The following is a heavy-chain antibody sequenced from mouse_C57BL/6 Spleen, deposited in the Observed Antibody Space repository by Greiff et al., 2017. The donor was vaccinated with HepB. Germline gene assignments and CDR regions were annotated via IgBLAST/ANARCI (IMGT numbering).Heavy chain of an antibody. CDR1: GYTFTSYW. J-gene: IGHJ2*01. CDR2: IDPSDSYT. CDR3: ARSGDYDAYYFDY. V-gene: IGHV1-59*01. D-gene: IGHD2-4*01. Sequence: QVHVKQPGAELVRPGTSVKLSCKASGYTFTSYWMHWVKQRPGQGLEWIGVIDPSDSYTNYNQKFKGKATLTVDTSSSTAYMQLSSLTSEDSAVYYCARSGDYDAYYFDYWGQGTTLTVSS.